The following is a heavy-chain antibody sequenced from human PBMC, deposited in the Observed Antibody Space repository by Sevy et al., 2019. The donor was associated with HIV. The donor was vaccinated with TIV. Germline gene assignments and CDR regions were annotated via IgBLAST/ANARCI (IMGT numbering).Heavy chain of an antibody. CDR3: ARGLLWFGELINYFDY. V-gene: IGHV3-21*01. CDR1: GFTFSSYS. D-gene: IGHD3-10*01. CDR2: ISSSSSYI. Sequence: GGSLRLSCAASGFTFSSYSMNWVRQAPGKGLEWVSSISSSSSYIYYADSEKGRFTISRDNAKNSLYLQMNSLRAEDTAVYYCARGLLWFGELINYFDYWGQGTLVTVSS. J-gene: IGHJ4*02.